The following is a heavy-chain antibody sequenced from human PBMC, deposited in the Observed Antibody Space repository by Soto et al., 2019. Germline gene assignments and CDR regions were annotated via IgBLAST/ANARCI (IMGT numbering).Heavy chain of an antibody. CDR2: ISGSGGST. D-gene: IGHD3-3*01. J-gene: IGHJ6*02. CDR3: AKGAPSDFWSGYYAGLGYYYGMDV. Sequence: PGGSLRLSCAASGFTFSSYAMSWVRQASGKGLEWVSAISGSGGSTYYADSVKGRFTISRDNSKNTLYLQMNSLRAEDTAVYYCAKGAPSDFWSGYYAGLGYYYGMDVWGQGTTVTVSS. CDR1: GFTFSSYA. V-gene: IGHV3-23*01.